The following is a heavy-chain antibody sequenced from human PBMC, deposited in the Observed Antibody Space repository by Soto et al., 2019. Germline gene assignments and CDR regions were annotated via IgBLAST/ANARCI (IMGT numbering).Heavy chain of an antibody. V-gene: IGHV3-15*01. J-gene: IGHJ4*02. Sequence: GGSXRLSCSSSGFTFSNACMSWVRQAPGKGLEWVGRIKSKTDGGTTDYAAPVKGRFTISRDDSKNTLYLQMNSLKTEDTAVYYCNTDGGYCSSTRCPGWGQGTLVTVYS. D-gene: IGHD2-2*01. CDR3: NTDGGYCSSTRCPG. CDR2: IKSKTDGGTT. CDR1: GFTFSNAC.